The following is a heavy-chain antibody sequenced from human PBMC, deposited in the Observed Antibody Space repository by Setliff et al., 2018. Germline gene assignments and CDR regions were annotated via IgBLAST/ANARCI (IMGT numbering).Heavy chain of an antibody. CDR3: ARTCSGGTCHAGLDY. Sequence: GGSLRLSCAASGFTFSTYRMHWVRQAPGKGLEWVGAIYSDDARTFHADSVKGRFTISRDNAKNTVYLQMNSLSAEDTAVYYCARTCSGGTCHAGLDYWGQGIPVTVSS. J-gene: IGHJ4*02. D-gene: IGHD2-15*01. V-gene: IGHV3-NL1*01. CDR2: IYSDDART. CDR1: GFTFSTYR.